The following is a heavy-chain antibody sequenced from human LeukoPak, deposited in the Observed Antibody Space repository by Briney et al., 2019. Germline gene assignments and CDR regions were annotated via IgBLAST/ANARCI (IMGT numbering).Heavy chain of an antibody. CDR1: GFTFSSYA. J-gene: IGHJ4*02. CDR3: AREPYSSASGGEYYFDH. Sequence: PGGSLRLSCAASGFTFSSYAMHWVRQAPGKGLEWVAVISYDGSNKYYADSVKGLFTISRDNSKDTLYLQMNSLRAEDAAVYFCAREPYSSASGGEYYFDHWGQGTLVTVSS. V-gene: IGHV3-30*01. D-gene: IGHD6-6*01. CDR2: ISYDGSNK.